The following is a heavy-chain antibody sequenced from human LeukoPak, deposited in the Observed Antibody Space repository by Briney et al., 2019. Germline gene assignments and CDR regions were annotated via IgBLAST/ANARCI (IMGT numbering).Heavy chain of an antibody. CDR1: GFTFSDYA. V-gene: IGHV3-23*01. CDR3: AKGDTAIVRNYFDY. Sequence: TGGSLRLSCAASGFTFSDYAMSWVRQAPGKGLDWVSGISGSGGSTYYADSVKGRFTISRDNSKNTLYLQMNSLRAEDTAIYHCAKGDTAIVRNYFDYWGQGTLVTVSS. CDR2: ISGSGGST. D-gene: IGHD5-18*01. J-gene: IGHJ4*02.